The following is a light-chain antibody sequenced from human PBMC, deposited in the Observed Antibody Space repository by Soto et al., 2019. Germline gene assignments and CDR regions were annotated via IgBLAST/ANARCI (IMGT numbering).Light chain of an antibody. CDR3: SSYTINSTLV. CDR1: TRDVGAYNF. J-gene: IGLJ1*01. CDR2: EVS. V-gene: IGLV2-14*01. Sequence: QSVLTQPPSASGSPGQSITISCTGTTRDVGAYNFVSWYRQLPGKAPKLLIYEVSNRPSGVSNRFSGSKSGNTASLTISGLQAEDEADYYCSSYTINSTLVFGTGTKLTVL.